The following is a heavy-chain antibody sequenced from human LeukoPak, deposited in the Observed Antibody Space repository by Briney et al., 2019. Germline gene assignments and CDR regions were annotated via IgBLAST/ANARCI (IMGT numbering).Heavy chain of an antibody. V-gene: IGHV3-23*01. Sequence: GGSLRLSCAASGFTFSTFAMIWVRQPPGKGLEWVSSIFPSGGEIHYADSVKGRFTISRDNSKNTLYLQMNSLRAEDTAVYYCAKSLSSGYPFDYWGQGTLVTVSS. CDR2: IFPSGGEI. CDR1: GFTFSTFA. J-gene: IGHJ4*02. CDR3: AKSLSSGYPFDY. D-gene: IGHD3-22*01.